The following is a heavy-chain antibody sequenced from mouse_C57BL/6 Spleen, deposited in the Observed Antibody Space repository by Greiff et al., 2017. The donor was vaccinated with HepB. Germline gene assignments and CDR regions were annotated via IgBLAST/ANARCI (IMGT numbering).Heavy chain of an antibody. D-gene: IGHD1-1*02. CDR1: GYTFTSYW. V-gene: IGHV1-72*01. Sequence: QVHVKQPGAELVKPGASVKLSCKASGYTFTSYWMHWVKQRPGRGLEWIGRIDPNSGGTKYNEKFKSKATLTVDKPSSTAYMQLSSLTSEDSAVYYCARRGYGPEFAYWGQGTLVTVSA. J-gene: IGHJ3*01. CDR2: IDPNSGGT. CDR3: ARRGYGPEFAY.